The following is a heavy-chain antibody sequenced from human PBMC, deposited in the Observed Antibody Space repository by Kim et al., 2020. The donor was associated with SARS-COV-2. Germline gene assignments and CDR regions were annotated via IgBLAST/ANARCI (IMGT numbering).Heavy chain of an antibody. CDR3: ARGHLYSSGWYYYYGMDV. Sequence: ASVKVSCKASGYTFTSYDINWVRQATGQGLEWMGWMNPNSGNTGYAQQFQGRVTMTRNTSISTAYMELSSLRYEDTAVYYCARGHLYSSGWYYYYGMDVWGQGTTVTVSS. CDR2: MNPNSGNT. J-gene: IGHJ6*02. CDR1: GYTFTSYD. V-gene: IGHV1-8*01. D-gene: IGHD6-19*01.